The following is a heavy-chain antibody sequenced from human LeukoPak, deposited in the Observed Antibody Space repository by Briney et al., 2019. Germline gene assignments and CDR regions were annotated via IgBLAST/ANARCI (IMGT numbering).Heavy chain of an antibody. CDR3: ARPLFPGIAVAGLN. CDR2: INAGNGNT. Sequence: ASVKVSCKASGGTFSSYAISWVRQAPGQGLEWMAWINAGNGNTKYSQNFQGRVTITRDTSASTAYMELSSLRSEDTAVYYCARPLFPGIAVAGLNWGQGTLVTVSS. CDR1: GGTFSSYA. V-gene: IGHV1-3*01. D-gene: IGHD6-19*01. J-gene: IGHJ4*02.